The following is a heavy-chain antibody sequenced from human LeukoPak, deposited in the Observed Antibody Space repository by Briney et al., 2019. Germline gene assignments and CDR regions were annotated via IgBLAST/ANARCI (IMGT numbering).Heavy chain of an antibody. D-gene: IGHD6-6*01. CDR3: ARHASSSPYFFDY. J-gene: IGHJ4*02. CDR2: IYYSGST. CDR1: GGSISSYY. V-gene: IGHV4-59*08. Sequence: SETLSLTCTVSGGSISSYYWSWIRQPPGRGLEWIGYIYYSGSTKYNPSLESRVTISVDTSTNQFSLKLNSVTAAEVAVYYCARHASSSPYFFDYWGQGTLVAVSS.